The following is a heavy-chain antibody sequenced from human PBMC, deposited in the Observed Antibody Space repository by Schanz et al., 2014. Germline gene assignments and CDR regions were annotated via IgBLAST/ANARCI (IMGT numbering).Heavy chain of an antibody. J-gene: IGHJ4*02. V-gene: IGHV1-8*01. CDR2: MNPNSGNP. CDR3: ARGFDFWDR. D-gene: IGHD3-3*01. Sequence: QVQLVQSGAEMKKPGASVKVSCKASGYTFTGYYMHWVRQAPGQGLEWLGWMNPNSGNPGFAQKFQGRVTMTRNTSISTAYMELSSLRSEDTAVYYCARGFDFWDRWGQGTLVIVSS. CDR1: GYTFTGYY.